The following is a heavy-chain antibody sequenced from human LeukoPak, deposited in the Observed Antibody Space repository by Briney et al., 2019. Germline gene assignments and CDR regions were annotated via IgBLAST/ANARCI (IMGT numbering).Heavy chain of an antibody. J-gene: IGHJ4*02. V-gene: IGHV3-48*04. D-gene: IGHD1-26*01. CDR1: GFTFSSYS. CDR2: ISSSSSTI. Sequence: GGSLRLSCAASGFTFSSYSMNWVRQAPGKGLEWVSYISSSSSTIYYADSVKGRFTISRDNAKNSLYLQMNSLRAEDTAVYYCARVGASTLSPNFDYWGQGTLVTVSS. CDR3: ARVGASTLSPNFDY.